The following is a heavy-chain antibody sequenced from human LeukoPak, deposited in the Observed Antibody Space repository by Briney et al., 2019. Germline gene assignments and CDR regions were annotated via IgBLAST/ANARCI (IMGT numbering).Heavy chain of an antibody. CDR1: GGSISGYY. V-gene: IGHV4-4*07. J-gene: IGHJ4*01. D-gene: IGHD2-21*02. Sequence: PSETLSLTCTVSGGSISGYYWSWIRQPAGKGLEWIGRIYTSDDAKYNPSLVSRVTMSVDTSKNQFSLKLSSVTAADTAVYYCARYGDPTYYFDYWGQGTLVAVSS. CDR2: IYTSDDA. CDR3: ARYGDPTYYFDY.